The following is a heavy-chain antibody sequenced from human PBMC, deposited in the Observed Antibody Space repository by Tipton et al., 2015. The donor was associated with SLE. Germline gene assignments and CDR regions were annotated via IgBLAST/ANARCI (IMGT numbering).Heavy chain of an antibody. J-gene: IGHJ4*02. CDR1: GGSVSSSSKY. CDR2: IYYTGTTT. Sequence: TLSLTCTVSGGSVSSSSKYWAWIRQPPGKGLEWIGSIYYTGTTTYYNSFLKSRVTMSVDTSKNQFSLRLTSVIAADTAVYYCARGAHYDLFAPSSLYFLDYWGQGTLVTVSS. V-gene: IGHV4-39*07. CDR3: ARGAHYDLFAPSSLYFLDY. D-gene: IGHD3-9*01.